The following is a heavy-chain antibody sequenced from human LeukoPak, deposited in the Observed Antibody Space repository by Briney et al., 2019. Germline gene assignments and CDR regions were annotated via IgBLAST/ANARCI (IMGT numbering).Heavy chain of an antibody. J-gene: IGHJ5*02. CDR3: RPRSLGRSWSRAWLDP. Sequence: GASVKVSCKASGYTFTDYGISWVRLAPGQGVEWVGWISAHNDNANYAQKFQGRVTMTTDTSTSTVYMEIRSLRSDDTAVYWARPRSLGRSWSRAWLDPWGQGTLITVSS. CDR2: ISAHNDNA. CDR1: GYTFTDYG. D-gene: IGHD6-13*01. V-gene: IGHV1-18*01.